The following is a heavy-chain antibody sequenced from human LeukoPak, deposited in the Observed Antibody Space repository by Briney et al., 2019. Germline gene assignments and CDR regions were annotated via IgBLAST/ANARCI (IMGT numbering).Heavy chain of an antibody. CDR2: IKSDGST. CDR3: ARAPSEIGGYYPEYFRH. D-gene: IGHD3-22*01. CDR1: GFTFSSYW. J-gene: IGHJ1*01. Sequence: QSGASLRLSCAASGFTFSSYWMHWVRQAPGKGLVWVSRIKSDGSTRYADSVKGRFTISRDNAKNTVSLQMTSLRAEDTGVYYCARAPSEIGGYYPEYFRHWGQGTLVIVSS. V-gene: IGHV3-74*01.